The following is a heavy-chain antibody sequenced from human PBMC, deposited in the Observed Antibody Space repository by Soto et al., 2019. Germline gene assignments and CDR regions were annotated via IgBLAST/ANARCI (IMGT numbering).Heavy chain of an antibody. V-gene: IGHV4-59*11. D-gene: IGHD7-27*01. CDR3: TRANWYSEY. Sequence: QVQLQESGPGLVKPSETLSLTCSVSGGSISNHYWSWIRQPPGKGLEWIGYIYYNGNTNYKPSLKSRVTMSVDTSRNQISLKLTTVCAADTAVYYCTRANWYSEYWGQGTLVTVSS. J-gene: IGHJ4*02. CDR1: GGSISNHY. CDR2: IYYNGNT.